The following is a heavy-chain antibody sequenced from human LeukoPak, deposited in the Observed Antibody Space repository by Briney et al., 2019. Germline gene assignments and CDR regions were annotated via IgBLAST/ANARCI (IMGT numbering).Heavy chain of an antibody. Sequence: GESLQISFKGSGCRFTSYWIGWVRRMPGKGVEWMGIIYPGDSDTRYSPSFQGQVTISADKSISTAYLQWSSLKASDTAMYYCARVQCGGDCYSPFDYWGQGTLVTVSS. J-gene: IGHJ4*02. V-gene: IGHV5-51*01. CDR3: ARVQCGGDCYSPFDY. CDR1: GCRFTSYW. CDR2: IYPGDSDT. D-gene: IGHD2-21*02.